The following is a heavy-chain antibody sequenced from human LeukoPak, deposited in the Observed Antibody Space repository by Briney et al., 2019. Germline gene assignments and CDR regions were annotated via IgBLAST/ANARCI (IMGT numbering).Heavy chain of an antibody. D-gene: IGHD3-10*02. J-gene: IGHJ6*04. CDR3: AELGITMIGGV. V-gene: IGHV3-48*03. CDR2: IGSRGATI. CDR1: GFTFSNYE. Sequence: GGSLRLSCAASGFTFSNYEMNWVRQAPGKGLDWVSYIGSRGATIYYADSVKGRFTISRDNAKNSLYLQMNSLRAEDTAVYYCAELGITMIGGVWGKGTTVTISS.